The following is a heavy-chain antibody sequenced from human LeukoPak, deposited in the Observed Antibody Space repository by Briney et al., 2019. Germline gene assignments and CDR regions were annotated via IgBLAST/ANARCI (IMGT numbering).Heavy chain of an antibody. J-gene: IGHJ4*02. Sequence: SETLSLTCTVSGGSISSYYWSWIRQPAGRGLEWIGRIYTSGSTNYNPSLKSRVTMSVDTSKNQFSLKLSSVTAADTAVYYCASETLGYSSSWYPGEVDYGRLDYWGQGTLVTVSS. V-gene: IGHV4-4*07. CDR2: IYTSGST. CDR3: ASETLGYSSSWYPGEVDYGRLDY. D-gene: IGHD6-13*01. CDR1: GGSISSYY.